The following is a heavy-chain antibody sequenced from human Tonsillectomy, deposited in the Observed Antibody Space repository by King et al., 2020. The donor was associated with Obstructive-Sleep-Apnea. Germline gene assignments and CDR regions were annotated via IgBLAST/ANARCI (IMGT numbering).Heavy chain of an antibody. J-gene: IGHJ4*02. CDR3: AREGRRTFGGVISIDY. CDR1: GGSISSYY. V-gene: IGHV4-4*07. D-gene: IGHD3-16*02. Sequence: VQLQESGPGLVKPSETLSLTCTVSGGSISSYYWSWIRQPAGKGLEWIGRIYTSGSTNYNPSLKSRVTMSVDTSKNQFSRKLSSVTAADTAVYYCAREGRRTFGGVISIDYWGQGTLVTVSS. CDR2: IYTSGST.